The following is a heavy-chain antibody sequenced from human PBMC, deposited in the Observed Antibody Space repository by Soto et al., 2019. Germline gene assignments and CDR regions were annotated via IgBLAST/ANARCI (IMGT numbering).Heavy chain of an antibody. CDR2: IYCSGST. V-gene: IGHV4-31*03. CDR3: ARQNPPGYYYYAMDV. CDR1: CGSISIGGFY. J-gene: IGHJ6*02. Sequence: LSLTFTVSCGSISIGGFYWNWIRQHPGKGLEWIGYIYCSGSTYYNPSLKSRVTISADTSKNQFSLKLSSVTAADTAVYYCARQNPPGYYYYAMDVWGQGTTVTVSS.